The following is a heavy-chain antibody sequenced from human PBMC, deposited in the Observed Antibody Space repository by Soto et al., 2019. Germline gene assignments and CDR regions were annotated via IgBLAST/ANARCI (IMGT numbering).Heavy chain of an antibody. V-gene: IGHV1-46*01. J-gene: IGHJ4*02. Sequence: QVQLVQSGAEVKKPGASVKVSCKASGYTFTSYYLHWVRQAPGQGLEWMGIINPSGGNTGYAQRFQGRVTMTRDTSTSTGYKELSSLRAEDMAVYYCARDRALIVATTRGEFDDWGQGTLVTVSS. CDR2: INPSGGNT. CDR1: GYTFTSYY. CDR3: ARDRALIVATTRGEFDD. D-gene: IGHD5-12*01.